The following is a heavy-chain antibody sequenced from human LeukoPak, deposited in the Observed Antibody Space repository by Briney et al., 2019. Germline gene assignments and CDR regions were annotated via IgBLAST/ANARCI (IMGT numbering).Heavy chain of an antibody. Sequence: PGGSLRLSCAASGFTFSDYYMSWIRQAPGKGLEWVSYISSSSCYTNYADSVKGRFTISRDNAKNSLYLQMNSLRAEDTAVYYCAREGELLVDYWGQGTLVTVSS. D-gene: IGHD1-26*01. J-gene: IGHJ4*02. CDR3: AREGELLVDY. V-gene: IGHV3-11*06. CDR1: GFTFSDYY. CDR2: ISSSSCYT.